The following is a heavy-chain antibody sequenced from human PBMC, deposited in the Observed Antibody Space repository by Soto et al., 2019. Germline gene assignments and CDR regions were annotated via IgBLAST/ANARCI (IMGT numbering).Heavy chain of an antibody. D-gene: IGHD1-26*01. CDR2: ISDDGSIK. J-gene: IGHJ4*02. Sequence: QVQLVESGGGVVQPGRSLRLSCAASGFTFSNNGMHWVRQAPGKGLEWVAVISDDGSIKNYADSVKGRFTISRDNSKNTLYLQMSSLRAADTAVYYCAKDNSGKYYWLDYWGQGTLVTVSS. CDR3: AKDNSGKYYWLDY. CDR1: GFTFSNNG. V-gene: IGHV3-30*18.